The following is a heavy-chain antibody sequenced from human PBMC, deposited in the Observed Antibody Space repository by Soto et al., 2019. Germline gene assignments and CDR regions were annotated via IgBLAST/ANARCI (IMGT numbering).Heavy chain of an antibody. CDR3: AINGDYVYYFDY. CDR2: IYYSGST. J-gene: IGHJ4*02. D-gene: IGHD4-17*01. Sequence: QQQLQESGPGLVKPSETLSLTCTVSGGSISSSSYYWGWIRQPPGKGLEWIGSIYYSGSTYYNESLNRRVTISGDTSKNQFSLKLSSVTAADTAVYYCAINGDYVYYFDYWGQGTLVTVSS. V-gene: IGHV4-39*01. CDR1: GGSISSSSYY.